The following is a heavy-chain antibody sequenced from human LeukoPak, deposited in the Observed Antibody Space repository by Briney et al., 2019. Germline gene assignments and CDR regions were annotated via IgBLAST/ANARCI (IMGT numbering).Heavy chain of an antibody. Sequence: GGSLRLSCAASGFTFSSYWMSWVRQAPGKGLEWVAVISYDGSHKNYADSVKGRFTISRDNSKNTLFMQMNSVRAEDMAVYYCARGLSTVYCSSMSCFPMGAFDIWGQGTMVTVSS. V-gene: IGHV3-30*03. D-gene: IGHD2-2*01. J-gene: IGHJ3*02. CDR3: ARGLSTVYCSSMSCFPMGAFDI. CDR2: ISYDGSHK. CDR1: GFTFSSYW.